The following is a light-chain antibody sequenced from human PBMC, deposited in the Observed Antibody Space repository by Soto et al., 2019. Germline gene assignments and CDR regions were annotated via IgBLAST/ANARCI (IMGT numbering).Light chain of an antibody. Sequence: QSALTQPPSASGSPGQSVTISCTGTSSDVGGYKYVSWYQQHPGKAPKLMIYEVSKRPSGVPDRFSGSKSGNTASLTVSGLQAEDEADYYCCSYAGNNNLNYVFGNGTKVT. J-gene: IGLJ1*01. V-gene: IGLV2-8*01. CDR2: EVS. CDR1: SSDVGGYKY. CDR3: CSYAGNNNLNYV.